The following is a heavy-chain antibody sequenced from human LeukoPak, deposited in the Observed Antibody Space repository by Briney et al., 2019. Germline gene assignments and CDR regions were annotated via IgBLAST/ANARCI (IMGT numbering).Heavy chain of an antibody. J-gene: IGHJ4*02. D-gene: IGHD3-9*01. V-gene: IGHV4-4*02. CDR2: IYHSGST. CDR3: AREDDILTGYYFSRRGGFDY. CDR1: GVSISSSNW. Sequence: SGTLSLTCAVSGVSISSSNWWSWVRQPPGQGLAWIGEIYHSGSTNYNPSLKSRVTISVDKSKNQFSLKLSSVTAADTAVYYCAREDDILTGYYFSRRGGFDYWGQGTLVTGSS.